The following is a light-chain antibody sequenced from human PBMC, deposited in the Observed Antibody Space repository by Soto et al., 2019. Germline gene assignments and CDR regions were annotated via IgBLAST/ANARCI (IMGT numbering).Light chain of an antibody. CDR3: AAWDDSLNGRV. CDR1: NSNIGSNT. J-gene: IGLJ2*01. CDR2: SNN. V-gene: IGLV1-44*01. Sequence: QSVLTQPPSASGTPGQRVTMSCSGSNSNIGSNTVNWDQQLPGTAPKLLIYSNNQRPSGVPDRFSGSKSGTSASLAISGLQSEDEADYYCAAWDDSLNGRVFGGGTKLTVL.